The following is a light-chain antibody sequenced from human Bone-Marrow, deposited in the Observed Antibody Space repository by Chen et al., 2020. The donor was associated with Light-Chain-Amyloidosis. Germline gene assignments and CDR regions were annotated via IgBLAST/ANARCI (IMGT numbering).Light chain of an antibody. CDR3: QQSYSTPLT. J-gene: IGKJ4*01. CDR1: QSISSY. Sequence: DIQMTQSPSSLSASVGDRVTITCRASQSISSYLNWYQQKPGKAPKLLIYAASSLQSGVPSRFSGRGSGTDFTLAISSLQPDDFATYYCQQSYSTPLTFRGGTKVEIK. V-gene: IGKV1-39*01. CDR2: AAS.